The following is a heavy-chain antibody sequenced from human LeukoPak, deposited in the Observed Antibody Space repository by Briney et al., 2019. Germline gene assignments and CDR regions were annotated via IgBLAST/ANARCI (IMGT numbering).Heavy chain of an antibody. CDR1: GGSISSGSYY. D-gene: IGHD5-18*01. CDR3: ARVLTSYGNALDY. V-gene: IGHV4-61*02. J-gene: IGHJ4*02. Sequence: SQTLSLTCTVSGGSISSGSYYWSWIRQPAGKGLEWIGRIYTSGSTNYNPSLKSRVTISVDTSKNQFSLKLSSVTAADTAVYYCARVLTSYGNALDYWGQGTLVTVSS. CDR2: IYTSGST.